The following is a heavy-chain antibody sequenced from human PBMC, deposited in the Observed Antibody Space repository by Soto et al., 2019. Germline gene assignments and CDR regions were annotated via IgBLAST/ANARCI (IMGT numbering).Heavy chain of an antibody. Sequence: GGSLRLSCVASGFTFSSYGMHWVRQAPGKGLEWLAVIWYDGSNKYYVDSVKGRFTISRDNSKNTLYLQMNSLRAEDTAVYYCASQYGGYGWFDTWGQGTPVTVSS. J-gene: IGHJ5*02. CDR1: GFTFSSYG. CDR3: ASQYGGYGWFDT. D-gene: IGHD2-15*01. V-gene: IGHV3-33*08. CDR2: IWYDGSNK.